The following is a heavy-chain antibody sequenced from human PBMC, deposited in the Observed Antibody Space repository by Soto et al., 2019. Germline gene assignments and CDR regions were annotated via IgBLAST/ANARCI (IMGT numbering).Heavy chain of an antibody. J-gene: IGHJ5*02. D-gene: IGHD6-6*01. Sequence: SVKVSCKASGGTFSSYAISWVRQAPGQGLEWMGGIIPIFGTANYAQKFQGRVTITADESTSTAYMEPSSLRSEDTAVYYCARVGSVRSSSAVNWFDPWGQGTLVTVSS. CDR1: GGTFSSYA. V-gene: IGHV1-69*13. CDR3: ARVGSVRSSSAVNWFDP. CDR2: IIPIFGTA.